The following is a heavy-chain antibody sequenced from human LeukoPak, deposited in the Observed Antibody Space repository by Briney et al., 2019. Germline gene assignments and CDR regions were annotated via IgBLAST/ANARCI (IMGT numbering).Heavy chain of an antibody. Sequence: SETLSLTCTVSGGSISSYYWSWIWQPPGKGLEWIGYIYYSGSTNYNTSLKSRVTISVDTSKNQFSLKLSSVTAADTAVYFCARHRGTYYYGSGSSIDYWGQGTLVTVSS. D-gene: IGHD3-10*01. CDR1: GGSISSYY. V-gene: IGHV4-59*08. CDR2: IYYSGST. CDR3: ARHRGTYYYGSGSSIDY. J-gene: IGHJ4*02.